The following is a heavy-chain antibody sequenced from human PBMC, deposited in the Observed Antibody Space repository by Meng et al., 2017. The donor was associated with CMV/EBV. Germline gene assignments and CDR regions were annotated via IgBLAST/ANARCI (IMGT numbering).Heavy chain of an antibody. CDR1: GGSFSGYY. Sequence: SETLSLTCAVYGGSFSGYYWSWIRQPPGKGLEWIGEINHSGSTNYNPSLKSRVTISVDTSKNQFSLKLSSVTAADPAVYYCARGRYCSSTSCTYYYYGMDVWGQGTPVTVSS. D-gene: IGHD2-2*01. CDR3: ARGRYCSSTSCTYYYYGMDV. CDR2: INHSGST. V-gene: IGHV4-34*01. J-gene: IGHJ6*02.